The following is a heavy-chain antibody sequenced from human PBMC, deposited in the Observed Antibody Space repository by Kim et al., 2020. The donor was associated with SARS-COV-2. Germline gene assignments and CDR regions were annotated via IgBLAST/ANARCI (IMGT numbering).Heavy chain of an antibody. CDR1: SGSIYSFD. Sequence: SETLSLTCTVSSGSIYSFDWSWIRQPPGEGLEWIGYIYYSGSTKYNPSLKSRVTISVDTSKNQFSLKLSSVTAADTAVYYCARVSSGSYMYYFDYWGQGTLVTVSS. CDR3: ARVSSGSYMYYFDY. D-gene: IGHD3-10*01. J-gene: IGHJ4*02. V-gene: IGHV4-59*01. CDR2: IYYSGST.